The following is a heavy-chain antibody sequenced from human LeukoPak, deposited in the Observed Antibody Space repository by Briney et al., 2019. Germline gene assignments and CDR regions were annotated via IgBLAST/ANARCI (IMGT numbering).Heavy chain of an antibody. CDR2: IYHSGST. Sequence: PSETLSLTFTVSGGSVSSSGSFWGWIRPPPGKGLEWIGTIYHSGSTYYNPSLKSRVTISVDTSKNQFSLKLTSVTAADTAVYYCARVRGYCSSTICYRYYFDYWGQGTLVTVSS. J-gene: IGHJ4*02. D-gene: IGHD2-2*01. CDR3: ARVRGYCSSTICYRYYFDY. CDR1: GGSVSSSGSF. V-gene: IGHV4-39*07.